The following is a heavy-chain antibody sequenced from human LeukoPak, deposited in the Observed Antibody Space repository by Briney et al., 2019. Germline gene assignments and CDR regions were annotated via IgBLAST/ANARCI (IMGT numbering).Heavy chain of an antibody. D-gene: IGHD5-12*01. CDR1: GYTFTGYY. CDR2: INPNSGGT. V-gene: IGHV1-2*02. Sequence: ASVKVSCKASGYTFTGYYMHWVRQAPGQGLEWMGWINPNSGGTNYAQKFQGRVTMTRDTSISTAYMELSRLRSDDTAVYYCARDRYSGYGGFDPWGQGTLVTVSS. CDR3: ARDRYSGYGGFDP. J-gene: IGHJ5*02.